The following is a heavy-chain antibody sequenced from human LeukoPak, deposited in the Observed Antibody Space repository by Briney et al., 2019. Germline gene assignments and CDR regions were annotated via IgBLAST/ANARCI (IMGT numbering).Heavy chain of an antibody. V-gene: IGHV4-59*07. CDR2: IYYTGIT. D-gene: IGHD3-22*01. J-gene: IGHJ4*02. Sequence: SDILSLTCNVSGDSITSHYWNWVRQPPGKGLEWMGYIYYTGITKYNPSLKSRVSMSVDTSKNQVFLRVNSVTAADTAVYHCARSVDYFDNTGPHMMFDYWGQGSQVTVSS. CDR1: GDSITSHY. CDR3: ARSVDYFDNTGPHMMFDY.